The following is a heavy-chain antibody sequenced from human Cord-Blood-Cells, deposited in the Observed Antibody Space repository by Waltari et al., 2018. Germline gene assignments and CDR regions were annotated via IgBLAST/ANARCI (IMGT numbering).Heavy chain of an antibody. V-gene: IGHV3-21*01. J-gene: IGHJ4*02. CDR1: GLTFSSYS. CDR2: ISSSSSYI. D-gene: IGHD4-17*01. Sequence: EVQLVESGGGLVKPGGSLRLSCAASGLTFSSYSMNWVRQAPGKGLECVSSISSSSSYIYYADSVKGRFTISRDNAKNSLYLQMNSLRAEDTAVYYCSRDPRHTGYWGQGTLVTVSS. CDR3: SRDPRHTGY.